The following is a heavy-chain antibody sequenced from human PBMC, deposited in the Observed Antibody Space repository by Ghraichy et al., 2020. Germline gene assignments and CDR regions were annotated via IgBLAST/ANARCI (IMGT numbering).Heavy chain of an antibody. CDR2: LGADGRST. Sequence: GESLNTSCAVSEFTFDGYPMTWVRQAPGKGLEWVSTLGADGRSTFYADSVKGRFTISRDKSKRTMYLQMNSLRADDTAVYYCAKEGGRLGEGAFDVWGQGTKVTVSS. CDR1: EFTFDGYP. J-gene: IGHJ3*01. D-gene: IGHD3-10*01. V-gene: IGHV3-23*01. CDR3: AKEGGRLGEGAFDV.